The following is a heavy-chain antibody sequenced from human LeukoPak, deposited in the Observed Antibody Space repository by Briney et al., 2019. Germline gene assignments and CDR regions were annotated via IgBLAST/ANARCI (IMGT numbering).Heavy chain of an antibody. J-gene: IGHJ4*02. CDR2: ISGSGGST. CDR1: GFPFSSYA. CDR3: AKDVRVWGSYRYFDY. Sequence: GGPLRLSCAASGFPFSSYAMRGVREAPGKALVWVSAISGSGGSTYYADSVKGRFTISRDNSKNTLYLQMNSLRAEDTAVYYCAKDVRVWGSYRYFDYWGQGTLVTVSS. V-gene: IGHV3-23*01. D-gene: IGHD3-16*02.